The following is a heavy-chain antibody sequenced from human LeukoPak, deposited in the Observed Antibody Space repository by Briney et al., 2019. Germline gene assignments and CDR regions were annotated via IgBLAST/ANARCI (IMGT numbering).Heavy chain of an antibody. V-gene: IGHV3-33*01. D-gene: IGHD3-10*01. CDR2: IWYDGSNK. CDR1: GFTFSDYG. CDR3: ARDLRNDYGSGSYYFDY. J-gene: IGHJ4*02. Sequence: GRSLRLSCAASGFTFSDYGMHWVRQAPGKGLEWVAVIWYDGSNKNYADSVKGRFTISRDTSTNTLYLQMNSLRADDTALYYCARDLRNDYGSGSYYFDYWGQGTLVTVSS.